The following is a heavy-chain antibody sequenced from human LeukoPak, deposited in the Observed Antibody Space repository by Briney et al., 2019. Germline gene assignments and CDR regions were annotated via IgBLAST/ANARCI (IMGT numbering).Heavy chain of an antibody. CDR3: VAYGDYHVGGHYFDY. CDR1: GGTFSSYA. CDR2: IIPIFGTA. V-gene: IGHV1-69*01. J-gene: IGHJ4*02. Sequence: SVKVSCKASGGTFSSYAISWVRQAPGQGLEWMGGIIPIFGTANYAQKFQGRVTITADESTSTAYMELSSLRSEDTAVYYCVAYGDYHVGGHYFDYWGQGTLVTVSS. D-gene: IGHD4-17*01.